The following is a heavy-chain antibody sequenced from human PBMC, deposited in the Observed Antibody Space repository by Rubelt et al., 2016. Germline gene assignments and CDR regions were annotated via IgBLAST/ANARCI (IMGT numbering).Heavy chain of an antibody. D-gene: IGHD6-13*01. CDR1: GGSFTSGGYY. CDR3: ARRRGGSSWRDY. CDR2: LYSSGST. J-gene: IGHJ4*02. Sequence: QLQLQESAPGLVKPSETLSLTCTVSGGSFTSGGYYWFGIRQPPGKGLEWIGILYSSGSTYYNPSLTSRLPISIDNSKNQFSSRLTSVTAADPAVYYCARRRGGSSWRDYWGQGTLVTVSS. V-gene: IGHV4-39*01.